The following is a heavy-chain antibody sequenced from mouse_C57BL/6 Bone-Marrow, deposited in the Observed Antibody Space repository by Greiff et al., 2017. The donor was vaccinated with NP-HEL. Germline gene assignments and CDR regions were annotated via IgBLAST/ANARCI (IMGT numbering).Heavy chain of an antibody. CDR1: GYTFTSYG. J-gene: IGHJ1*03. D-gene: IGHD2-5*01. CDR3: ARRFYSNYWYFDV. CDR2: IYPRSGNT. Sequence: QVQLQQSGAELARPGASVKLSCKASGYTFTSYGISWVKQRTGQGLEWIGEIYPRSGNTYYNEKFKGKATLTADKSSSTAYMELRSLTSEDSAVYFCARRFYSNYWYFDVWGTGTTVTVSS. V-gene: IGHV1-81*01.